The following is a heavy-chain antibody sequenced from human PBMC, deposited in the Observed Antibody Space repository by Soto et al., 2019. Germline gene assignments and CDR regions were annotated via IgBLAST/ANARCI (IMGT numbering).Heavy chain of an antibody. V-gene: IGHV4-39*01. Sequence: SETLSLTCTVSGGSISSSRYYWGWIRQPPGKGLEWIGSIYYSGSTYYNPSLKSRVTISVDTSKNQFSLKLSSVTAADTAVYYCASRISPHFWSDIDYWGQGTLVTVSS. CDR3: ASRISPHFWSDIDY. D-gene: IGHD3-3*02. CDR1: GGSISSSRYY. CDR2: IYYSGST. J-gene: IGHJ4*02.